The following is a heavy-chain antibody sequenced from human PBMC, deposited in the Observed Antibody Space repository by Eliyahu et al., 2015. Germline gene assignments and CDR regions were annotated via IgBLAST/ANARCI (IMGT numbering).Heavy chain of an antibody. CDR2: IYYTGTT. CDR3: ARGAGWWGY. CDR1: GGSFSDYY. D-gene: IGHD6-19*01. V-gene: IGHV4-59*01. Sequence: QVQLQESGPGLVKPSETLSLTCTISGGSFSDYYWSWLRQPPGEVLEWIGYIYYTGTTNYNPPLKSRVTISLDTSKNQFFLRLSSVTAADTAVYYCARGAGWWGYWGQGTLVTVSS. J-gene: IGHJ4*02.